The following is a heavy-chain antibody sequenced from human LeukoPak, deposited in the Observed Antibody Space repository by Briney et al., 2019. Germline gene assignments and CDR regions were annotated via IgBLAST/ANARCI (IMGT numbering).Heavy chain of an antibody. V-gene: IGHV3-48*02. CDR3: ATFDSVTQSFDY. CDR1: GFIFCNYN. J-gene: IGHJ4*02. D-gene: IGHD4-17*01. Sequence: QPGGSLRLSCAASGFIFCNYNMNWVRQAPAKGLEWVSYISSTSYPIYYADSVKGRFTISRDNAKNSLYLQMNSLRDEDTAVYYCATFDSVTQSFDYWGQGALVTVSS. CDR2: ISSTSYPI.